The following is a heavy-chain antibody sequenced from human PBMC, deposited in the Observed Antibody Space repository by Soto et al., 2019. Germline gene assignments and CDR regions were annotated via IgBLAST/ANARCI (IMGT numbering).Heavy chain of an antibody. D-gene: IGHD3-10*01. J-gene: IGHJ6*02. V-gene: IGHV4-28*03. CDR1: GYSISSSNW. CDR2: IYYSGST. Sequence: PSETLSLTCAVSGYSISSSNWWGWIRQPPGKGLEWIGYIYYSGSTYYNPSLKSRVTMSVDTSKNQFSLKLSSVTAVDMAVYYCARDGSGSDNYYGMDVWGQGTTVTVSS. CDR3: ARDGSGSDNYYGMDV.